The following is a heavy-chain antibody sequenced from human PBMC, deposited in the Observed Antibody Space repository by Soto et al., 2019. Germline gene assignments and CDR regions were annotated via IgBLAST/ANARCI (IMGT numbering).Heavy chain of an antibody. CDR2: ISGSGTKT. V-gene: IGHV3-23*01. CDR1: GFTFSTSA. CDR3: AKEGQFDLLAGYYFY. Sequence: GGSLRLSCVASGFTFSTSAMTWARQVPQKGLEWVSSISGSGTKTYLADSVKGRFTISRDNSKNTLYLQMNSLRAEDTALYYCAKEGQFDLLAGYYFYWGQGALVTVSS. J-gene: IGHJ4*02. D-gene: IGHD3-9*01.